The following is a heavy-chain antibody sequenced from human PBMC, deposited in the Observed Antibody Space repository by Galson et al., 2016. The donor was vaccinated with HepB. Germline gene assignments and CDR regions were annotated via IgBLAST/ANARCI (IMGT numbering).Heavy chain of an antibody. CDR1: GDSVASNSGG. CDR3: SRDPAPLMYAFDI. Sequence: CAISGDSVASNSGGWNWIRQSPSRGLEWLGRTHYRSKWYNDYAVSVKSRITINPDTSKNQFSLQLNSVTPEDTAVYYCSRDPAPLMYAFDIWGQGTMVTVSS. V-gene: IGHV6-1*01. CDR2: THYRSKWYN. J-gene: IGHJ3*02. D-gene: IGHD2-8*01.